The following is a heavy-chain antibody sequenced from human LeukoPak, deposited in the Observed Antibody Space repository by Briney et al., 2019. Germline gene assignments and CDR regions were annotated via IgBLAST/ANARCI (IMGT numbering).Heavy chain of an antibody. D-gene: IGHD5-24*01. Sequence: SETLSLTCTVSGGSISSSSYYWSWIRQPPGKGLEWIGSIYYSGSTYYNPSLKSRVTISVDTSKNQFSLKLSSVTAADTAVYYCARGAAEMATTYDYWGQGTLVTVSS. J-gene: IGHJ4*02. CDR1: GGSISSSSYY. CDR3: ARGAAEMATTYDY. CDR2: IYYSGST. V-gene: IGHV4-39*07.